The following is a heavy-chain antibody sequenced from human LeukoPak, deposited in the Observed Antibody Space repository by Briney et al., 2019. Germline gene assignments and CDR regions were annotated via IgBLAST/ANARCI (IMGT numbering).Heavy chain of an antibody. V-gene: IGHV3-30*04. CDR2: ISYDGRNK. Sequence: GGFLRLSCAASGFTFSTYAMHWARQAPGKGPEWVAVISYDGRNKYYADSVKGRFTISRDNSKNTLHLQMDSLRAEDTAMYYCARSLGGGDWYFDYWGQGTLVTVSS. CDR1: GFTFSTYA. D-gene: IGHD2-21*01. CDR3: ARSLGGGDWYFDY. J-gene: IGHJ4*02.